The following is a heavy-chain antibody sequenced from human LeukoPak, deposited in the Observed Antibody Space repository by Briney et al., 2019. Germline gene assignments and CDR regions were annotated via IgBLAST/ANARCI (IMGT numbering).Heavy chain of an antibody. D-gene: IGHD6-19*01. J-gene: IGHJ4*02. CDR1: GFTFDDYA. V-gene: IGHV3-9*01. CDR3: AKAGRSSGWYIGTNYFDY. Sequence: PGRSLRLSCAASGFTFDDYAMHWVRQAPGKGLEWVSGISWNSGSIGYADSVKGRFTISRDNVKNSLYLQMNSLRAEDTALYYCAKAGRSSGWYIGTNYFDYWGQGTLVTVSS. CDR2: ISWNSGSI.